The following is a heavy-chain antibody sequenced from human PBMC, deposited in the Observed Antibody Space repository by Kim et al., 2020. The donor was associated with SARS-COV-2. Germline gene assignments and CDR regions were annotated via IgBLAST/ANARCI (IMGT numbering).Heavy chain of an antibody. CDR3: ARRGVRSVFDY. CDR1: GGSISSSSYY. CDR2: IYYSGST. V-gene: IGHV4-39*01. J-gene: IGHJ4*02. D-gene: IGHD3-10*01. Sequence: SETLSLTCTVSGGSISSSSYYWGWIRQPPGKGLEWIGSIYYSGSTYYNPSLKSRVTISVDTSKNQFSLKLSSVTAADTAVYYCARRGVRSVFDYWGQGTLVTVSS.